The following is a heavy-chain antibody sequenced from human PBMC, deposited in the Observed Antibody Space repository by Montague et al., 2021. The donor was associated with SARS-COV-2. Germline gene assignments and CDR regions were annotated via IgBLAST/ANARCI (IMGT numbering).Heavy chain of an antibody. Sequence: SETLSLTCTVSGGSISSSSYYWGWIRQPPGKGLEWIGSIYHSGSTYYNPSLKSRVTISVDTSKNQFSLKLSSVTAADTAMYYCASPTYYYDSSGSDAFDTWGQGTMVAVSS. D-gene: IGHD3-22*01. J-gene: IGHJ3*02. CDR2: IYHSGST. CDR3: ASPTYYYDSSGSDAFDT. V-gene: IGHV4-39*01. CDR1: GGSISSSSYY.